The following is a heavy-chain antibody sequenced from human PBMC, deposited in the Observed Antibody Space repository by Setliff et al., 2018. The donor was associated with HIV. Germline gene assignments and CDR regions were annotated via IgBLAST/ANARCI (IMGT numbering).Heavy chain of an antibody. J-gene: IGHJ4*02. CDR3: ARQSTTSRDFDS. CDR1: GGSVHSGSYY. Sequence: SETLSLTCTVSGGSVHSGSYYWSWVRQPPGKGLEWIGYIYYSGTTYYNPSLKSRVTMSIDTSKNQFSLQLSSVTAADTAVYYCARQSTTSRDFDSWGQGTLVTVSS. V-gene: IGHV4-30-4*01. CDR2: IYYSGTT. D-gene: IGHD2-2*01.